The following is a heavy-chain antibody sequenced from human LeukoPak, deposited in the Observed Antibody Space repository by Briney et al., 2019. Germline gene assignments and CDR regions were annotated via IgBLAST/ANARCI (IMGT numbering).Heavy chain of an antibody. CDR1: GGSISSYY. CDR3: ARISGSYSTGAFDI. Sequence: SETLSLTCTVSGGSISSYYWSWIRQPPGKGLEWMGYVYYSGSTNYNPSLKSRVTISVDTSKNQFSLRLRSVTAADTAVYYCARISGSYSTGAFDIWGQGTMVTVSS. D-gene: IGHD1-26*01. J-gene: IGHJ3*02. V-gene: IGHV4-59*01. CDR2: VYYSGST.